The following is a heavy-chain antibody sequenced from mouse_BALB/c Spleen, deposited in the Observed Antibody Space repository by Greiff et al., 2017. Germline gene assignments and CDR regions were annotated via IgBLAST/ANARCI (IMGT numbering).Heavy chain of an antibody. CDR2: INPSNGGT. Sequence: VKLMESGAELVKPGASVKLSCKASGYTFTSYYMYWVKQRPGQGLEWIGEINPSNGGTNFNEKFKSKATLTVDKSSSTAYMQLSSLTSEDSAVYYCTRSEGYSYAMDYWGQGTSVTVSS. D-gene: IGHD2-3*01. J-gene: IGHJ4*01. CDR1: GYTFTSYY. V-gene: IGHV1S81*02. CDR3: TRSEGYSYAMDY.